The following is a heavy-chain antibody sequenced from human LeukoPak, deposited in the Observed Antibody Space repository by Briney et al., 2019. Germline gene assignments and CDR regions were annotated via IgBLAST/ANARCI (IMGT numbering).Heavy chain of an antibody. D-gene: IGHD2-15*01. CDR1: VYTFTSCD. CDR2: MNPIRCNT. J-gene: IGHJ4*02. V-gene: IGHV1-8*01. Sequence: GASVNVSCKASVYTFTSCDINWVRQATGQGLEWMGWMNPIRCNTGHEQRFQGRITMTRDISIGTAYMELSNLTSEDTAIYSCKRGFSGRRDNWGEGTMV. CDR3: KRGFSGRRDN.